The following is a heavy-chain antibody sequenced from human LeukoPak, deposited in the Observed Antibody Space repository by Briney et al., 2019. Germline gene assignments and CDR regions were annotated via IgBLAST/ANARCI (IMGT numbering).Heavy chain of an antibody. Sequence: SETLSLTCAVYGGSFSGYYWSWIRQPPGKGLEWIGEINHSGSTNYNPSLKSRVTISVDTSKNQFSLKLSSVTAADTAMYYCARARLAILLFYYEYWGQGTLVIVSS. CDR2: INHSGST. J-gene: IGHJ4*02. D-gene: IGHD3/OR15-3a*01. CDR3: ARARLAILLFYYEY. CDR1: GGSFSGYY. V-gene: IGHV4-34*01.